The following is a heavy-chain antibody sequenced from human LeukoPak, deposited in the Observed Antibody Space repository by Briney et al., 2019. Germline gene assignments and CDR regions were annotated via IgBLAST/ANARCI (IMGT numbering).Heavy chain of an antibody. J-gene: IGHJ4*02. V-gene: IGHV3-23*01. CDR3: ARDKVVGATHFDY. Sequence: GGSLRLSCAASGFSFSTYSFSWVRQAPGKGLEWVSGISASGGDTFYADSVKGRFTISRDNAKNSLYLQMSSLRAEDTAVYYCARDKVVGATHFDYWGQGTLVTVSS. CDR1: GFSFSTYS. D-gene: IGHD1-26*01. CDR2: ISASGGDT.